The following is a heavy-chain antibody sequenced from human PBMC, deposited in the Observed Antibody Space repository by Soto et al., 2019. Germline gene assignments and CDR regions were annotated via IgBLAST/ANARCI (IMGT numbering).Heavy chain of an antibody. D-gene: IGHD4-17*01. V-gene: IGHV3-30-3*01. CDR3: ASPKRDYGGYYFDY. Sequence: GGSLRLSCAASGFTFSSYAMHWVRQAPGKGLEWVAVISYDGSNKYYADSVKGRFTISRDNSKNTLYLQMNSLRAEDTAVYYCASPKRDYGGYYFDYWGQGTLVTVSS. CDR1: GFTFSSYA. CDR2: ISYDGSNK. J-gene: IGHJ4*02.